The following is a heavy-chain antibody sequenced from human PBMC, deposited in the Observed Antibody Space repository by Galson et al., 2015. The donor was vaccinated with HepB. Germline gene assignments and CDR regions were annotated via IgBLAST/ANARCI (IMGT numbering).Heavy chain of an antibody. CDR1: GFSLSDYW. Sequence: SLRLSCAASGFSLSDYWMSRVRQAPEKGLEWIGRIRSKVDGGTANHAANVKGRITISKDDSKNTLFLQINSLNTEDTAVYDCVIEVPSGFDPWGQGTLVTVSS. V-gene: IGHV3-15*01. J-gene: IGHJ5*02. CDR2: IRSKVDGGTA. CDR3: VIEVPSGFDP.